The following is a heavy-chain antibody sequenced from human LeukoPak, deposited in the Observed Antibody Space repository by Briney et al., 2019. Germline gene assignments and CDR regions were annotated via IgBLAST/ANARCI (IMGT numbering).Heavy chain of an antibody. V-gene: IGHV1-2*02. CDR3: ARGGQISIIVVVITTGLDY. D-gene: IGHD3-22*01. J-gene: IGHJ4*02. CDR1: GYTFTGYY. Sequence: GASVKVSCKASGYTFTGYYIRWVRQAPGQGLEWMGWINPDTGGTNFAQKFQGRVTMTRDTSISTAYMELISLRYDDTAVYYCARGGQISIIVVVITTGLDYWGQGTLVTVSS. CDR2: INPDTGGT.